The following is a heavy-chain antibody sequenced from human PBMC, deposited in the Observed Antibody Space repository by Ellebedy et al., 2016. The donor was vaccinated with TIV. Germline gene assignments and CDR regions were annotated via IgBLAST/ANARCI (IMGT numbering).Heavy chain of an antibody. V-gene: IGHV3-7*03. Sequence: GGSLRLSCAASGFTFSSYWMSWVRQAPGKGLEWVANIKQDGSEKYYVDSVKGRFTISRDNAKNSLYLQMNSLRAEDTAVYYCARDSKQLVFSWFDPWGQGTLVTVSS. CDR1: GFTFSSYW. J-gene: IGHJ5*02. CDR3: ARDSKQLVFSWFDP. CDR2: IKQDGSEK. D-gene: IGHD6-13*01.